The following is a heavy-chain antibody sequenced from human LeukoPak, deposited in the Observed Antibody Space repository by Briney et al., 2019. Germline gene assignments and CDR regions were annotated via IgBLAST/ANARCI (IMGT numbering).Heavy chain of an antibody. Sequence: PSETLSLTCTVSGVSVSSSSSYWAWIRQPPGMGREWIGRVDYSGTTYYNTSLERRVTISEDTSRTRFSLMLSSVTAADTAVYYCVRQNSDYYYYYLDVWGEGTTVIVSS. J-gene: IGHJ6*03. CDR2: VDYSGTT. CDR1: GVSVSSSSSY. V-gene: IGHV4-39*01. CDR3: VRQNSDYYYYYLDV. D-gene: IGHD1-7*01.